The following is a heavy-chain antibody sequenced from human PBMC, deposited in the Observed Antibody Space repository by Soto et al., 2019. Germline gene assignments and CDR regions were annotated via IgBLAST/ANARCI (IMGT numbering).Heavy chain of an antibody. D-gene: IGHD6-13*01. V-gene: IGHV2-5*02. CDR2: IYWDDDK. CDR1: GFSLSTSGVG. Sequence: QITLKESGPTLVKPTQPLTLTCTFSGFSLSTSGVGVGWIRQPPGKALEWLALIYWDDDKRYSPSLKSRLTITKDTSKNQVVLTMTNMDPVDTATYYCARQTTIIAAAGNTWGFDPWGQGTLVTVSS. CDR3: ARQTTIIAAAGNTWGFDP. J-gene: IGHJ5*02.